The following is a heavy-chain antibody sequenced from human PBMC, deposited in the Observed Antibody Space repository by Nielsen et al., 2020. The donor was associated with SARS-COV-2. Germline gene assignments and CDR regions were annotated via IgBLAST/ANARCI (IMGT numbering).Heavy chain of an antibody. J-gene: IGHJ6*02. D-gene: IGHD2-15*01. V-gene: IGHV1-3*01. CDR3: AREELDIGGGSGPYYYGMDV. Sequence: WVRQAPGQRLEWMGWINAGNGNTKYSQKFQGRVTITRDTSASTAYMELSSLRSDDTAVYYCAREELDIGGGSGPYYYGMDVWGQGTTVTVSS. CDR2: INAGNGNT.